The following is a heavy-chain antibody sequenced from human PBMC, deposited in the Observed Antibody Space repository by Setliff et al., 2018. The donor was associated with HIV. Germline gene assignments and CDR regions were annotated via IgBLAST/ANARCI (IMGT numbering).Heavy chain of an antibody. D-gene: IGHD6-6*01. CDR3: ARLPQDVRSSIDF. J-gene: IGHJ4*02. CDR2: INVDGSSI. V-gene: IGHV3-74*01. CDR1: GFTFTDYW. Sequence: GESLKISCAASGFTFTDYWMHWVRQVPGQGLVWVSRINVDGSSISYADSVKGRFTISRDNAKNKLFLQMNSLRAEDTAVYYYARLPQDVRSSIDFWGQGTLVTAPQ.